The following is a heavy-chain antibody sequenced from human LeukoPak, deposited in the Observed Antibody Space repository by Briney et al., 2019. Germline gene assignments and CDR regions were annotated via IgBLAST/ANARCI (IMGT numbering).Heavy chain of an antibody. Sequence: HPGGSLKLSCAASGFNFSGSAMHWVRQASAKGLEWVGRIRSKTNSYATAYAASMKGRFTISRDDSKNTAYLQMNSLKTEDTAVYYCTRLPYDFWSGYSTGVDYWGQGTLVTVSS. CDR1: GFNFSGSA. CDR3: TRLPYDFWSGYSTGVDY. J-gene: IGHJ4*02. D-gene: IGHD3-3*01. V-gene: IGHV3-73*01. CDR2: IRSKTNSYAT.